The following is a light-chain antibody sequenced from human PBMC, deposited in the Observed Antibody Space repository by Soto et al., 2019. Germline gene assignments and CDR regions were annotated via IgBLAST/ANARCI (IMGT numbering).Light chain of an antibody. V-gene: IGKV3-20*01. CDR2: GAS. J-gene: IGKJ1*01. Sequence: EIVLTQSPGTLSLSPGERATLSCRASQSVTSSYLAWYQQKPGQSPRLLISGASSRATGIPDRFSGSGSGTDFTLTISRLEPEDFAVYYCQLYGTSPKTFGQGTKV. CDR3: QLYGTSPKT. CDR1: QSVTSSY.